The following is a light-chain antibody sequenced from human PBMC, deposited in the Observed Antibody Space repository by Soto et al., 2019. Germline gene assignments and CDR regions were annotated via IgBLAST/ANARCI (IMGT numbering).Light chain of an antibody. J-gene: IGLJ2*01. CDR2: EVT. CDR1: SSDIGSYDL. CDR3: SSHGGSSNFVV. V-gene: IGLV2-23*02. Sequence: QSVLTQPASVSGSPGQSITISCTGTSSDIGSYDLVSWYQQHPGKAPKLLIYEVTKRPPGFSNRFSGSKSGNTASLTISGLQAEDEADYYSSSHGGSSNFVVFGGGTKLTVL.